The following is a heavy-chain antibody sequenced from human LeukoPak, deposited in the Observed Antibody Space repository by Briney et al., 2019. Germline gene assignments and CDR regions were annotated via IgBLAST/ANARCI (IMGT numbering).Heavy chain of an antibody. D-gene: IGHD3-10*01. Sequence: ASVKVSCKASGYTFTSYGISWVRQAPGQGLEWMGWISAYNGNTNYAQKLQGRVTMTTDTSTSTAYMELRSLRSDDTAVYYCARVRYYYGSGSYWEPNNWFDPWGQGTLVTVSS. CDR3: ARVRYYYGSGSYWEPNNWFDP. CDR1: GYTFTSYG. J-gene: IGHJ5*02. V-gene: IGHV1-18*01. CDR2: ISAYNGNT.